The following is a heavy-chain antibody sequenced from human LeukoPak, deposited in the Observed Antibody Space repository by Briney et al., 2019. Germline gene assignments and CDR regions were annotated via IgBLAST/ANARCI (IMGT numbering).Heavy chain of an antibody. D-gene: IGHD2-2*01. CDR2: INWNGGST. Sequence: GGSLRLSCAASGFTFDDYGMSWVRQAPGKGLEWVSGINWNGGSTGCADSVKGRFTISRDNAKNSLYLQMNSLRAEDTALYYCARVWGGYCSSTSCYGAFDIWGQGTMVTVSS. CDR1: GFTFDDYG. V-gene: IGHV3-20*04. J-gene: IGHJ3*02. CDR3: ARVWGGYCSSTSCYGAFDI.